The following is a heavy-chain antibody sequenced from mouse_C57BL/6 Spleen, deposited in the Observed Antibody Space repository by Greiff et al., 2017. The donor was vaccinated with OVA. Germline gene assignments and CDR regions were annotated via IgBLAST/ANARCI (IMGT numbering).Heavy chain of an antibody. CDR2: INPNNGGT. CDR1: GYTFTDYY. Sequence: EVKLQQSGPELVKPGASVKISCKASGYTFTDYYMNWVKQSHGKSLEWIGDINPNNGGTSYNQKFKGKATLTVDKSSSTAYMELRSLTSEDSAVYYCARFYYGYGWFAYWGQGTLVTVSA. V-gene: IGHV1-26*01. J-gene: IGHJ3*01. CDR3: ARFYYGYGWFAY. D-gene: IGHD2-2*01.